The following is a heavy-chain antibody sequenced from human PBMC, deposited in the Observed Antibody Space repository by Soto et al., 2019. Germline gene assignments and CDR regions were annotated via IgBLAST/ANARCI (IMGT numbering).Heavy chain of an antibody. V-gene: IGHV3-30*18. CDR3: AKDRVWFGELLPETAGIYFDY. CDR2: ISYDGSNK. J-gene: IGHJ4*02. CDR1: GFTFSSYG. D-gene: IGHD3-10*01. Sequence: QVQLVESGGGVVQPGRSLRLSCAASGFTFSSYGMHWVRQAPGKGLEWVAVISYDGSNKYYADSVKGRFTISRDNSKNTLYLQMNSLRAEDTAVYYCAKDRVWFGELLPETAGIYFDYWGQGTLVTVSS.